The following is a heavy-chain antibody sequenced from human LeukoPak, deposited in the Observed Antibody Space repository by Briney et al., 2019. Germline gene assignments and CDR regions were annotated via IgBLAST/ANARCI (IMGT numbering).Heavy chain of an antibody. CDR2: ISAYNGNI. Sequence: ASVKVSCKASGGTFSSYAISWVRQAPGQGLEWMGWISAYNGNINYAQKLQGRVTMTTDTSTSTAYMELRSLRSDDTAVYYCARVSLPSGSHSNYWGQGTLVTVSS. CDR3: ARVSLPSGSHSNY. V-gene: IGHV1-18*01. CDR1: GGTFSSYA. D-gene: IGHD1-26*01. J-gene: IGHJ4*02.